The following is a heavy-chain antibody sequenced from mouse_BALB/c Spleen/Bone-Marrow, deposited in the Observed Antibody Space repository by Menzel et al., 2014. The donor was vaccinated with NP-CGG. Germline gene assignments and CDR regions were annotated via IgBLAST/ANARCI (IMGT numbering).Heavy chain of an antibody. J-gene: IGHJ2*01. Sequence: VKVVESGPELVKPGASVKMSCKASGYTFTSYYIHWVKQRPGQGLEWIGWIYPGDGSTKYNEKFKGKTTLTADKSSSTAYMLLSSLTSEDSAIYFCARQGGPYYFDYWGQGTTLTVSS. CDR2: IYPGDGST. D-gene: IGHD3-3*01. V-gene: IGHV1S56*01. CDR1: GYTFTSYY. CDR3: ARQGGPYYFDY.